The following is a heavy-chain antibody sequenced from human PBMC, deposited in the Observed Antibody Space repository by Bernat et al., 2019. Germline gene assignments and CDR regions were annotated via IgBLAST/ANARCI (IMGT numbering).Heavy chain of an antibody. CDR3: ARDDDADRYNEFDI. Sequence: QVQLVQSGAEVKKPGASVKVSCKASGYTFTGYHIHWVRQAPGQGLEWMGWIYPKSGGTNYAQNLQGRVTMTRDTSISTAYMELTRLRSDDTAVYYCARDDDADRYNEFDIWGQGTVVTVSS. V-gene: IGHV1-2*02. CDR2: IYPKSGGT. J-gene: IGHJ3*02. D-gene: IGHD5-18*01. CDR1: GYTFTGYH.